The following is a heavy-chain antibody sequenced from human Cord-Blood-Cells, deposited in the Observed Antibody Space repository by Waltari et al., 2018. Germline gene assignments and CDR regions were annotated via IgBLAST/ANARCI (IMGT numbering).Heavy chain of an antibody. V-gene: IGHV1-2*02. Sequence: QVQLVQSGAEVKKPGASVKVSCKASGYTFTGYYMHWVRQAPGQGLEWMGWINPNSGGTNYAQKFQGRVTMTRDTSISTAYMELSRLRSDDTAVYYCASVGQGYCSGGSCYYFDYWGQGTLVTVSS. CDR1: GYTFTGYY. CDR2: INPNSGGT. D-gene: IGHD2-15*01. CDR3: ASVGQGYCSGGSCYYFDY. J-gene: IGHJ4*02.